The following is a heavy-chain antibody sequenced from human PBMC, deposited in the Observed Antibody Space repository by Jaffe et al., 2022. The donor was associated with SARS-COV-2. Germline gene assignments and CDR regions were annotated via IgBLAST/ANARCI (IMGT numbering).Heavy chain of an antibody. D-gene: IGHD5-18*01. CDR3: AREDYRDRGYSYAITGAFDY. V-gene: IGHV3-30-3*01. J-gene: IGHJ4*02. CDR2: ISYDGSNK. CDR1: GFTFSSYA. Sequence: QVQLVESGGGVVQPGRSLRLSCAASGFTFSSYAMHWVRQAPGKGLEWVAVISYDGSNKYYADSVKGRFTISRDNSKNTLYLQMNSLRAEDTAVYYCAREDYRDRGYSYAITGAFDYWGQGTLVTVSS.